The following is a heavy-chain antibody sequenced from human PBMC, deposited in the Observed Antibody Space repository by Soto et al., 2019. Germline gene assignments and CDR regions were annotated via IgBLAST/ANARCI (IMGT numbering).Heavy chain of an antibody. J-gene: IGHJ6*02. CDR3: ARVRAAREYSGYGTYYYGMDA. V-gene: IGHV1-2*04. D-gene: IGHD5-12*01. CDR1: GYTFTGYY. Sequence: GAAVKVSCKACGYTFTGYYMHWVRQAPGQGLEWMGWINPNSGGTNYAQKFQGWVTMTRDTSISTAYMELSRLRSDDTAVYYCARVRAAREYSGYGTYYYGMDAWGQGTTVTVSS. CDR2: INPNSGGT.